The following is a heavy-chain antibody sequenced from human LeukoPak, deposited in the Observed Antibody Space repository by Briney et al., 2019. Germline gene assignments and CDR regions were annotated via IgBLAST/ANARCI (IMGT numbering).Heavy chain of an antibody. V-gene: IGHV3-23*01. CDR3: ARETYYYDSSGYAVVHAFDI. CDR1: GFTFRGFA. J-gene: IGHJ3*02. D-gene: IGHD3-22*01. Sequence: GGSLRLSCAASGFTFRGFAMTWVRQAPGKGLEWVSGISGSGGSTYYADSVKGRFTISRDNSKNTLYLQMNSLRAEDTAVYYCARETYYYDSSGYAVVHAFDIWGQGTMVTVSS. CDR2: ISGSGGST.